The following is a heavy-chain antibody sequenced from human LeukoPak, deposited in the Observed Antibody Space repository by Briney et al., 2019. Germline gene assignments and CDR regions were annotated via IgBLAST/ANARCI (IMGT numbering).Heavy chain of an antibody. CDR2: ISFSGDNS. CDR1: GFNFRDAA. CDR3: AKDIQLSI. Sequence: AGGSLRLSCAASGFNFRDAAMTWVRQAPGKGLEWVSLISFSGDNSYYADSVKGRFTISRDNSKNTLSLQMNSLRVEDTAIYYCAKDIQLSIWGLGTMVTVSS. J-gene: IGHJ3*02. D-gene: IGHD5-24*01. V-gene: IGHV3-23*01.